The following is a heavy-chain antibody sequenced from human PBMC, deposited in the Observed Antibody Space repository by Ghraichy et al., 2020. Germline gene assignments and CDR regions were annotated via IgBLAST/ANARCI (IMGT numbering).Heavy chain of an antibody. CDR2: ISYDGSNK. CDR1: GFTFSSYG. CDR3: ASHPSPDNSFDY. V-gene: IGHV3-30*03. J-gene: IGHJ4*02. Sequence: GGSLRLSCAASGFTFSSYGMHWVRQAPGKGLEWVAVISYDGSNKYYADSVKGRFTISRDNSKNTLYLQMNSLRAEDTAVYYCASHPSPDNSFDYWGQGTLVTVSS. D-gene: IGHD2-2*01.